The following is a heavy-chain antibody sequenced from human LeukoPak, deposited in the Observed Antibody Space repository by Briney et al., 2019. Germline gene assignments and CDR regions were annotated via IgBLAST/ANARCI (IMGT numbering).Heavy chain of an antibody. CDR3: AKGLVAGTPFFDY. CDR2: ISWNSGSI. V-gene: IGHV3-9*01. CDR1: GFTFYIYA. Sequence: GGSLRLSCSASGFTFYIYAMLWVRQAPGKGLEWVSGISWNSGSIGYADSVKGRFTISRDNAKNSLYLQMNSLRAEDTALYYCAKGLVAGTPFFDYWGQGTLVTVSS. D-gene: IGHD6-19*01. J-gene: IGHJ4*02.